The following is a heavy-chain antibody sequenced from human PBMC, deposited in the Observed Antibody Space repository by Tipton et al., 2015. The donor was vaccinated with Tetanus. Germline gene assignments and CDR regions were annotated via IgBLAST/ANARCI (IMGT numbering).Heavy chain of an antibody. J-gene: IGHJ4*02. CDR3: AGLPVGGGYSAHHYFLH. D-gene: IGHD4-23*01. CDR2: IYYTGNT. V-gene: IGHV4-61*01. Sequence: TLSLTCTVSGGSVSSGNYYWSWIRQPPGKELEWIGYIYYTGNTNYNPSLKSRVTISADTTKKQFSLNLRSVTAADTAVYYCAGLPVGGGYSAHHYFLHWGQGTLVTVSS. CDR1: GGSVSSGNYY.